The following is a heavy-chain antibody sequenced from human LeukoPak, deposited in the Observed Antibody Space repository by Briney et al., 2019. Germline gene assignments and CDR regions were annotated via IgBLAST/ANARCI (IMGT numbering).Heavy chain of an antibody. Sequence: SETLSLTCTVSGGSISNYYWSWIRQPPGKGLEWIGYIYYSGSTNYNPSLKSRVTISLDTSKNQFSLKLTPVTAADTAVYYCARDGGYGSGSYLWGQGTLVTVSS. CDR3: ARDGGYGSGSYL. CDR2: IYYSGST. J-gene: IGHJ4*02. CDR1: GGSISNYY. D-gene: IGHD3-10*01. V-gene: IGHV4-59*01.